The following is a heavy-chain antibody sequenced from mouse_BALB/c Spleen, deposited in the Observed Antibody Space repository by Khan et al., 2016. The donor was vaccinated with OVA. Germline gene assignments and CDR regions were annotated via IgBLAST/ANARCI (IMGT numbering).Heavy chain of an antibody. J-gene: IGHJ2*01. Sequence: QVQLKQSGPGLVAPSQSLSITCTVSGFSLTSYGVHWVRQPPGKGLEWLGVIWAGGSTNYNSALMSRLSISKDNSKSQVFLKMNSLKTDDTAMYYCGRLEAKWGQGTTLTVSA. CDR2: IWAGGST. V-gene: IGHV2-9*02. CDR3: GRLEAK. CDR1: GFSLTSYG. D-gene: IGHD3-2*02.